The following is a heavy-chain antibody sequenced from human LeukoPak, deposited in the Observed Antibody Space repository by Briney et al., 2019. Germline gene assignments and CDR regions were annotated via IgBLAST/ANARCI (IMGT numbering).Heavy chain of an antibody. D-gene: IGHD3-22*01. CDR1: VYTFTGHY. CDR3: ARDLFDSSGYYYQVVTDY. Sequence: ASVKVPCKASVYTFTGHYMHWVRQAPGQGLEWMGWINPNNGGTNYAQKFQGRVTMTRDTSISTAYMELSRLRSDDTAVYYCARDLFDSSGYYYQVVTDYWGQGTLVTVSS. V-gene: IGHV1-2*02. CDR2: INPNNGGT. J-gene: IGHJ4*02.